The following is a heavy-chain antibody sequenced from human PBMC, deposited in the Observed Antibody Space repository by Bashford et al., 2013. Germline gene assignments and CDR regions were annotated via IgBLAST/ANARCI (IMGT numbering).Heavy chain of an antibody. CDR2: IYYSGST. V-gene: IGHV4-59*01. J-gene: IGHJ4*02. CDR3: ARSRHGTAFDY. Sequence: SETLSLTCTVSGGSISSYYWSWIRQPPGKGLEWIGYIYYSGSTNYNPSLKSRVTISVDTSKNQFSLKLSSVTAADTAVYYCARSRHGTAFDYWGQGTLVTVSS. CDR1: GGSISSYY. D-gene: IGHD1-14*01.